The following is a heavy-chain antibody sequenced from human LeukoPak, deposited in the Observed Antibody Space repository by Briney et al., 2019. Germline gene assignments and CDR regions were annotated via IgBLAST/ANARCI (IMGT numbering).Heavy chain of an antibody. D-gene: IGHD6-6*01. Sequence: GGSLRLSCAASGFTFDDYAMHWVRQAPGKGLEWVSGISWNSGSIAYADSVKGRFTISRDNAENSLYLQMNSLRAEDTALYYCAKDIVRQLAALPDAFDIWGQGTMVTVSS. J-gene: IGHJ3*02. CDR3: AKDIVRQLAALPDAFDI. V-gene: IGHV3-9*01. CDR2: ISWNSGSI. CDR1: GFTFDDYA.